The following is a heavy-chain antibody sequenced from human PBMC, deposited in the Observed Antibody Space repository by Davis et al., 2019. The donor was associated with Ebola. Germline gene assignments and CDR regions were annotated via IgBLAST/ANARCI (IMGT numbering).Heavy chain of an antibody. V-gene: IGHV3-15*07. Sequence: GESLKISRAASGFTFSSYWMNWVRQAPGKGLEWVGRIKSKTDGGTTDYAAPVKGRFTISRDDSKNTLYLQMNSLRAEDTAVYYCARDGSKGYYYGMDVWGQGTTVTVSS. CDR2: IKSKTDGGTT. CDR3: ARDGSKGYYYGMDV. J-gene: IGHJ6*02. D-gene: IGHD2-15*01. CDR1: GFTFSSYW.